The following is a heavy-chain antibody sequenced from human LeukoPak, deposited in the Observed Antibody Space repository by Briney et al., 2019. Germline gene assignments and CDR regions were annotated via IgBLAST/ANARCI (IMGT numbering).Heavy chain of an antibody. V-gene: IGHV4-59*06. CDR1: GGSISSYY. CDR2: IYYSGST. D-gene: IGHD1-1*01. J-gene: IGHJ4*02. CDR3: ASELERRGYFDY. Sequence: SETLSLTCTVSGGSISSYYWSWIRQPPGKGLEWIGYIYYSGSTYYNPSLKSRVTISVDTSKNQFSLKLSSVTAADTAVYYCASELERRGYFDYWGQGTLVTVSS.